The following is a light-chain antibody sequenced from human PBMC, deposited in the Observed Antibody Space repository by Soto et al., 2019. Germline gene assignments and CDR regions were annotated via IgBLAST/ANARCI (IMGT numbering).Light chain of an antibody. CDR2: ENN. V-gene: IGLV1-51*02. J-gene: IGLJ1*01. CDR3: ATWDGSLSVGV. Sequence: QSVLTQPPSVSAAPEQKVTISCSGGSSNLGINFVSWYRQFPGGVPKLLIYENNKRPSGTPDRFSGAKSGTSATLDITGLQAGDEADYYCATWDGSLSVGVFGGGTKVTVL. CDR1: SSNLGINF.